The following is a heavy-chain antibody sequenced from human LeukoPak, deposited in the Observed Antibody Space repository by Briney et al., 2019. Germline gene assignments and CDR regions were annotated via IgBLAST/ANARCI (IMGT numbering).Heavy chain of an antibody. CDR3: AKDADDYVSYFDY. CDR1: GFTFSIYA. V-gene: IGHV3-23*01. Sequence: GGSLRLSCAASGFTFSIYAMTWVRQAPGKGLEWVSGITASGPTTYYADSVKGRFTFSRDNSKNTLYLQMNSLRAEDTAVYYCAKDADDYVSYFDYWGQGTLVTVSS. CDR2: ITASGPTT. J-gene: IGHJ4*02. D-gene: IGHD4-17*01.